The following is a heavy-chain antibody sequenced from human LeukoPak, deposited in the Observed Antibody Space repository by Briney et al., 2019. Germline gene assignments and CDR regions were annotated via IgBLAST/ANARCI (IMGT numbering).Heavy chain of an antibody. Sequence: SETLSLTCTVSGGSISSYYWSWIRQPPGKGLEWIGYIYYSGSTNYNPSLKSRVTISVDTSKNQFSLKLSSVTAADTAVYYCARGSYTAATGPGFDPWGQGTLVTVSS. CDR3: ARGSYTAATGPGFDP. CDR2: IYYSGST. CDR1: GGSISSYY. J-gene: IGHJ5*02. D-gene: IGHD1-1*01. V-gene: IGHV4-59*01.